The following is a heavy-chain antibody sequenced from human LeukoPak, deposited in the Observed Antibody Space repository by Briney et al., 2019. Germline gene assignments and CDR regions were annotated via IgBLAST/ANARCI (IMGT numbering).Heavy chain of an antibody. J-gene: IGHJ4*02. CDR3: ARDSKGSGNLDY. Sequence: GGSLRLSCAASGFTFSSYSMNWVRQAPGKGLEWVSSISSSSSYIYYADSVKGRFTISRDNAKNSLYLQMNSLRAEDTAVYYCARDSKGSGNLDYWGQGTLVTVSS. CDR1: GFTFSSYS. V-gene: IGHV3-21*01. D-gene: IGHD5-12*01. CDR2: ISSSSSYI.